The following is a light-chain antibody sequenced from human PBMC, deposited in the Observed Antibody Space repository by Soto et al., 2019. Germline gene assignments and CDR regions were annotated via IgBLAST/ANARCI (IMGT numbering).Light chain of an antibody. V-gene: IGKV3-15*01. J-gene: IGKJ1*01. CDR1: QSVGGD. CDR3: QQYNNWPRT. Sequence: EIVMTQSPATLSVFPGERATLSCRASQSVGGDLAWYQQQPGQAPRLLIYGASTRATGVPARFSGSGSGTEFTLTISSLQSEDFAVYHCQQYNNWPRTFGQGTKVEIK. CDR2: GAS.